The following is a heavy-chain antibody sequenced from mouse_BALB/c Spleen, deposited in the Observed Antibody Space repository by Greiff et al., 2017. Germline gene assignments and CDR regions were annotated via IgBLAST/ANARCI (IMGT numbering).Heavy chain of an antibody. Sequence: QVQLQQPGAELVKPGASVKLSCKASGYTFTSYWMHWVKQRPGQGLEWIGEINPSNGRTNYNEKFKGKATLTVDTSSSTAYVDLSSLTSEDSAVYYCARSGGIYYGNYVWFAYWGQGTLVTVSA. D-gene: IGHD2-1*01. CDR3: ARSGGIYYGNYVWFAY. J-gene: IGHJ3*01. CDR2: INPSNGRT. V-gene: IGHV1S81*02. CDR1: GYTFTSYW.